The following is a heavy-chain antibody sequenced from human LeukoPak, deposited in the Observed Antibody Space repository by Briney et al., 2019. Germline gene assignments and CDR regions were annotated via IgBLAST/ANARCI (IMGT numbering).Heavy chain of an antibody. V-gene: IGHV4-34*01. CDR1: GGSFSVSY. J-gene: IGHJ4*02. Sequence: SETLSLTCAVYGGSFSVSYWSWIRHPPGKGLEYIGEINHSGTTNYNPSLKSRVTMSVDTSKNQFSLKLSSVTAADTAVYYCARGDRPCSGDRCYLGVFDYWSQETLVTVSS. CDR2: INHSGTT. D-gene: IGHD2-15*01. CDR3: ARGDRPCSGDRCYLGVFDY.